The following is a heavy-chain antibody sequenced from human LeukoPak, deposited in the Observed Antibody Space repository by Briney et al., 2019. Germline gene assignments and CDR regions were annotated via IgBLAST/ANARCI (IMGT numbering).Heavy chain of an antibody. CDR1: GFTFSSYW. CDR3: ARDSSSSWYWATYYYYYMDV. CDR2: INTDGSST. Sequence: GGSLRLSCAASGFTFSSYWMHWVRLGPGKGLVWVSRINTDGSSTSYADSVKGRFTISRDNAKNSLYLQMNSLRAEDTAVYYCARDSSSSWYWATYYYYYMDVWGKGTTVTVSS. V-gene: IGHV3-74*01. J-gene: IGHJ6*03. D-gene: IGHD6-13*01.